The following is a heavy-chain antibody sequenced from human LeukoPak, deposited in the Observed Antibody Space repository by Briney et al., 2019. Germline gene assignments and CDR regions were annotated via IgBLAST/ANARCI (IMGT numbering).Heavy chain of an antibody. V-gene: IGHV3-11*04. J-gene: IGHJ4*02. CDR2: ISSSGETT. D-gene: IGHD1-7*01. CDR1: GFTFSHYF. Sequence: GGSLRLSCAASGFTFSHYFMGWIRQAPGKGLEWVSYISSSGETTYYADSVKGRFTISRDNSKNTLYLQMNSLRAEDTAVYYCAKVESGWNYAFDYWGQGTLVTVSS. CDR3: AKVESGWNYAFDY.